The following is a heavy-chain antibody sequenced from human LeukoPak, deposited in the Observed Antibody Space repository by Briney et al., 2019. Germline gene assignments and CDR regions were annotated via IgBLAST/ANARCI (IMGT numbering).Heavy chain of an antibody. V-gene: IGHV4-39*07. Sequence: RTSETLSLTCTVSGGSISSSSYYWGWIRQPPGKGLEWIGSIYYSGSTYYNPSLKSRVTISVDTSKDQFSLKLSSVTAADTAVYYCARGHGSGSYGNWFDPWGQGTLVTVSS. D-gene: IGHD3-10*01. J-gene: IGHJ5*02. CDR1: GGSISSSSYY. CDR3: ARGHGSGSYGNWFDP. CDR2: IYYSGST.